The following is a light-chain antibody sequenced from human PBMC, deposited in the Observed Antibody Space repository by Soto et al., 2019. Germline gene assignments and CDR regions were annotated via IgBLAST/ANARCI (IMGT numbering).Light chain of an antibody. Sequence: EIEMTQSPSSLSASPGERATLSCRASQGVSSNLAWYQQKPGQAPRLLIYGASTMATGIPARFSGSGSGTAFTLTIISLQSQDVAVSYCQQNNNWPPWTFGQGTKVEIK. V-gene: IGKV3-15*01. CDR1: QGVSSN. CDR3: QQNNNWPPWT. CDR2: GAS. J-gene: IGKJ1*01.